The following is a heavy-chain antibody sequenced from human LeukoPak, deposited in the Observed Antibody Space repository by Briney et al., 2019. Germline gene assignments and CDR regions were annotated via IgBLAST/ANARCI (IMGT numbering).Heavy chain of an antibody. V-gene: IGHV4-31*03. CDR2: IYDSGST. J-gene: IGHJ4*02. CDR1: GGSVSSGGYY. CDR3: ARDLVGGHWGVFDY. D-gene: IGHD7-27*01. Sequence: KTSETLSLTCTVSGGSVSSGGYYWNWIRQHPGKGLEWIGYIYDSGSTDYNPSLKSRVIISVDTSKNQFSLKLISVTAADTAVYYCARDLVGGHWGVFDYWGQGTQVTVSS.